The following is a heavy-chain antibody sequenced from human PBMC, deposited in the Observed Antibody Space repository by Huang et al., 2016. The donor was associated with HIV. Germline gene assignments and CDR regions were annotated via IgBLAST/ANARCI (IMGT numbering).Heavy chain of an antibody. D-gene: IGHD1-26*01. CDR3: AKDGADEEWDIDY. CDR2: ISYDGSNK. Sequence: VQLVESGGGVVQPGRSLRLACAASGFSFSTYGLHWVSQAPGKGLEGVAVISYDGSNKYYAHSVKGRFTISRDTSENKVYLQMNSLRHEDTAVYYCAKDGADEEWDIDYWGQGTLVTVSS. CDR1: GFSFSTYG. V-gene: IGHV3-30*18. J-gene: IGHJ4*02.